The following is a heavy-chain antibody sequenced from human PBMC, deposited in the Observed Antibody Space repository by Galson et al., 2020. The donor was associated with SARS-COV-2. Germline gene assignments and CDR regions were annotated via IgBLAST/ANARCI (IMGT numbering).Heavy chain of an antibody. CDR3: ARAFRGGYGSAFDY. V-gene: IGHV3-30*04. J-gene: IGHJ4*02. Sequence: QAGGSLRLSCAASGFTFSSYAMHWVRQAPGKGLEWVAVISYDGSNKYYADSVKGRFTISRDNSKNTLYLQMNSLRAEDTAVYYCARAFRGGYGSAFDYWGQGTLVTVSS. CDR1: GFTFSSYA. D-gene: IGHD3-10*01. CDR2: ISYDGSNK.